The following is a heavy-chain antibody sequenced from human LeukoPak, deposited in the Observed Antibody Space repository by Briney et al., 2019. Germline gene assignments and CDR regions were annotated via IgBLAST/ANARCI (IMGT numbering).Heavy chain of an antibody. CDR1: GGSISSYY. D-gene: IGHD5-24*01. CDR2: IYYSGST. J-gene: IGHJ4*02. Sequence: PSETLSLTCTVSGGSISSYYWSWIRQPPGKGLEWIGYIYYSGSTNYNPSLKSRVTISVDTSKNQFSLKLSSVTAADTAVYYRARGAGYRASDYWGQGTLVTVSS. V-gene: IGHV4-59*01. CDR3: ARGAGYRASDY.